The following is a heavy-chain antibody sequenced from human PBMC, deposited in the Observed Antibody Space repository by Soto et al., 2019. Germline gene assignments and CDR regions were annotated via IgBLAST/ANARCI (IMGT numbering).Heavy chain of an antibody. CDR3: TTDVTGAYGGDY. J-gene: IGHJ4*02. V-gene: IGHV3-15*01. CDR2: IKGKVDGGAT. D-gene: IGHD3-16*01. Sequence: EVQLVESGGNLVNPGGSLRLSCATSGLTFSGAWLSWVRQAPGKGLEWVGRIKGKVDGGATDYAAPVKGRFVISRDYSKDTLSLQINSLKTEDTAVYFCTTDVTGAYGGDYWGQGTLVTVSS. CDR1: GLTFSGAW.